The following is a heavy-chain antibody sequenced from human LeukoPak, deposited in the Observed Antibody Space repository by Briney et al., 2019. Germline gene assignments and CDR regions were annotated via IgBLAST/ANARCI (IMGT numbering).Heavy chain of an antibody. J-gene: IGHJ5*02. Sequence: ASVKVSCKASGYTFTGYYMHWVRQAPGQGLEWMGWINPNSGGTNYTQKFQGRVTMTRDTSISTAYMELSRLRSDDTAVYYCARGLKGNNWFDPWGQGTLVTVSP. V-gene: IGHV1-2*02. CDR1: GYTFTGYY. CDR3: ARGLKGNNWFDP. CDR2: INPNSGGT.